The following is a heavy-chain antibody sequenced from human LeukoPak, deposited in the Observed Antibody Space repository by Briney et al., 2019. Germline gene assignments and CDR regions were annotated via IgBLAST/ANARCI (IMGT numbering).Heavy chain of an antibody. CDR2: ISSSSSYI. Sequence: GGSLRLSCAASGFTFSSYSMNWVRQAPGKGLEWVSSISSSSSYIYYSDSVKGRFTISRDNAKNSLYLQMDSLGPEDTAVYYCARDPYSGNYGNDYYYYMDVWGKGTTVTISS. J-gene: IGHJ6*03. CDR3: ARDPYSGNYGNDYYYYMDV. V-gene: IGHV3-21*01. CDR1: GFTFSSYS. D-gene: IGHD1-26*01.